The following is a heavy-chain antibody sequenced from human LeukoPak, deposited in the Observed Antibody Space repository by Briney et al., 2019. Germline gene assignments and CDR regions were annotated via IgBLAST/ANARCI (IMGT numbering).Heavy chain of an antibody. J-gene: IGHJ4*02. CDR2: TYYRSQQWHS. Sequence: KCSQTLSLTCAISGDSVSSNGASWNWIRQSPSRGLEWLGRTYYRSQQWHSDYAPSVEGRITLNPDTSKNRFPLQLNSVTPEDTAVYYCGRETDFGVVTNWGQGTLVTVSS. D-gene: IGHD3-3*01. CDR1: GDSVSSNGAS. V-gene: IGHV6-1*01. CDR3: GRETDFGVVTN.